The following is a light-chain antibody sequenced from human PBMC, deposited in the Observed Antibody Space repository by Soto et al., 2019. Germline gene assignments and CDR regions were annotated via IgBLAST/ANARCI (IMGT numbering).Light chain of an antibody. CDR2: LGS. J-gene: IGKJ4*01. Sequence: DIVMTQTPLSLSVTPGQPASISCKSIQSLLHSDGKTYLDWYLQKAGQSPQLLIYLGSNRASGVPDRFSGSGSGTDFTLKISRVEAEDVGVYYCMQGLQIPLTFGGGTKVDIK. CDR1: QSLLHSDGKTY. V-gene: IGKV2-28*01. CDR3: MQGLQIPLT.